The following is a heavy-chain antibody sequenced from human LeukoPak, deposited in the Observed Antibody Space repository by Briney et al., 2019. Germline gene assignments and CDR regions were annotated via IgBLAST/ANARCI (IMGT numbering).Heavy chain of an antibody. Sequence: ASVKVSCKASGYTFTDYSIHWVRQAPGPGLEWMGWVTPKNGDTSYTPKFQGRVTMTRDTSISTAHMELSRLTSDDTAIYYCAREIVHSGGDCWGQGTLVIVSS. CDR1: GYTFTDYS. CDR3: AREIVHSGGDC. CDR2: VTPKNGDT. D-gene: IGHD1-26*01. V-gene: IGHV1-2*02. J-gene: IGHJ4*02.